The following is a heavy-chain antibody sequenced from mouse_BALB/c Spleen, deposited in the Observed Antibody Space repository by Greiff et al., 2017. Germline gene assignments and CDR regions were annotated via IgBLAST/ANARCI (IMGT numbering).Heavy chain of an antibody. Sequence: VQLVESGAELMKPGASVKISCKATGYTFSSYWIEWVKQRPGHGLEWIGEILPGSGSTNYNEKFKGKATFTADTSSNTAYMQLSSLTSEDSAVYYCARDGNYVSYAMDYWGQGTSVTVSS. D-gene: IGHD2-1*01. J-gene: IGHJ4*01. CDR3: ARDGNYVSYAMDY. CDR2: ILPGSGST. V-gene: IGHV1-9*01. CDR1: GYTFSSYW.